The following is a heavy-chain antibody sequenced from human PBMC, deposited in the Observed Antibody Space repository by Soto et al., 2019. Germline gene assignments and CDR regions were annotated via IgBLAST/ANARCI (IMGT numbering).Heavy chain of an antibody. CDR3: ARLKLGYCSGGSCPGAFDI. CDR1: CGSVSSGSYY. V-gene: IGHV4-61*01. J-gene: IGHJ3*02. D-gene: IGHD2-15*01. CDR2: IYYSGST. Sequence: PSETLSLTCTVSCGSVSSGSYYWSWIRQPPGKGLEWIGYIYYSGSTNYNPSLKSRVTISVDTSKNQFSLKLSSVTAADTAVYYCARLKLGYCSGGSCPGAFDIWGQGTMVTVSS.